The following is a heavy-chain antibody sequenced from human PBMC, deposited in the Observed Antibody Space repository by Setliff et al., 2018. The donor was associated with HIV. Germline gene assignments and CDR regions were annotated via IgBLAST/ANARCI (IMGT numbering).Heavy chain of an antibody. V-gene: IGHV3-30*02. CDR2: IRYDGSNK. CDR3: TTGPPKRVGATGVVDY. D-gene: IGHD1-26*01. CDR1: GFTFSSYG. J-gene: IGHJ4*02. Sequence: GGSLRLSCAASGFTFSSYGMHWVRQAPGKGLEWVAFIRYDGSNKYYADSVKGRFTISRDNSKNTLYLQMNSLKTEDTAVYYCTTGPPKRVGATGVVDYWGQGTLVTVSS.